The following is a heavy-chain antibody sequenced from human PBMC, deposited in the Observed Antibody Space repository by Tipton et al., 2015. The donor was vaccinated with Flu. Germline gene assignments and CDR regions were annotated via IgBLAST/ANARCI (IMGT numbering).Heavy chain of an antibody. CDR3: ARSPGYYFDY. Sequence: TLSLTCTVSGGSISGYYWSWIRQPPGKGLEWIAYIYYSGSTNYNPSLKSRVTISVDVSKNQFSLKLNSVTAADTAVYYCARSPGYYFDYWGQGTLVTVSS. V-gene: IGHV4-59*01. CDR2: IYYSGST. CDR1: GGSISGYY. J-gene: IGHJ4*02.